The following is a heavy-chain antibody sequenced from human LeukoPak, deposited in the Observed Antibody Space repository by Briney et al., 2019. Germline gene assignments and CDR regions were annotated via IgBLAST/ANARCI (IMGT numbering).Heavy chain of an antibody. Sequence: GGSLRLSCAASGFTFSSYAMSWVRQAPGKGLEWVSAISGSGGSTYYADSVKGRFTIPRDNHKNTLYLQMNSLRAEDTAVYYCANPLSSGSSIYYYYGMDVWGQGTTVTVSS. CDR1: GFTFSSYA. V-gene: IGHV3-23*01. CDR3: ANPLSSGSSIYYYYGMDV. D-gene: IGHD3-10*01. J-gene: IGHJ6*02. CDR2: ISGSGGST.